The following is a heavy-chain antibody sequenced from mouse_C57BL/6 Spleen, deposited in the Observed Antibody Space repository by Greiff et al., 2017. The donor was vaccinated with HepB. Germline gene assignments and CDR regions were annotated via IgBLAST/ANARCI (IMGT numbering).Heavy chain of an antibody. V-gene: IGHV1-19*01. J-gene: IGHJ3*01. CDR2: INPYNGGT. Sequence: EVQLQQSGPVLVKPGASVKMSCKASGYTFTDYYMNWVKQSHGKSLEWIGVINPYNGGTSYNQKFKGKATLTVDKSSSTAYMELNSLTSEDSAVYYCARESPTGTWFAYWGQGTLVTVSA. CDR1: GYTFTDYY. CDR3: ARESPTGTWFAY. D-gene: IGHD4-1*01.